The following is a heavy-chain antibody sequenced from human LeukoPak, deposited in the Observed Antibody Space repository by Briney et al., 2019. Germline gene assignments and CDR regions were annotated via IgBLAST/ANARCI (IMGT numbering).Heavy chain of an antibody. J-gene: IGHJ4*02. V-gene: IGHV3-23*01. CDR1: GFTFSSYA. CDR3: AKDRGVVVVAATHFDY. CDR2: ISGSGGST. Sequence: PGGSLRLSCAASGFTFSSYAMSWVRQAPGKGLEWVSAISGSGGSTYYADSVKGRFTISRDNSKNTLYLQMNSLRAEDTAVYYCAKDRGVVVVAATHFDYWGQGTLVTVSS. D-gene: IGHD2-15*01.